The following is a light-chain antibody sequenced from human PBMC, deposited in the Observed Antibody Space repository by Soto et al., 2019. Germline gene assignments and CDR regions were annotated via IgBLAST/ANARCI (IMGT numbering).Light chain of an antibody. CDR1: QSINSW. CDR3: KQYHAVWT. J-gene: IGKJ1*01. CDR2: DAS. V-gene: IGKV1-5*01. Sequence: DIQMTQSPSTLYASVGDRVTITCRASQSINSWLAWYQQKPGKAPNLLIYDASNLENGVPSRFSGSGSGTEFTIPITSLQPGDFATYYCKQYHAVWTFGQGTKVEIK.